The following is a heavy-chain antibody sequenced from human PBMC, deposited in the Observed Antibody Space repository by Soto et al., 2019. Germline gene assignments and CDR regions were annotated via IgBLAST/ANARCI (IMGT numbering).Heavy chain of an antibody. Sequence: QVQLVQSGAEVKKPGSSVKVSCKASGGTFSSYTISWVRQAPGQGLEWMGRIIPILGIANYAQKFQGRVTIPAHKSTSTAYMELSSLSSEDTAVYYCARGVVGATDWGQGTLVTVSS. D-gene: IGHD1-26*01. CDR1: GGTFSSYT. V-gene: IGHV1-69*02. CDR2: IIPILGIA. CDR3: ARGVVGATD. J-gene: IGHJ4*02.